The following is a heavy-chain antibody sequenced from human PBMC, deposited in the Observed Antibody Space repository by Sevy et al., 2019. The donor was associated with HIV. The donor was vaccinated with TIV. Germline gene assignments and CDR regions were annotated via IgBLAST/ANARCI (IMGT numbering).Heavy chain of an antibody. Sequence: GGSLRLSCAASGFTFITYDMHWVRHVTGKGLEWVSGVGPAGDTFYPGSVKGRFTISRENAKNSLYLQMNNLRAGDTAVYNCTGGGGYGDYGMDVWGQGTTVTASS. CDR2: VGPAGDT. D-gene: IGHD5-12*01. V-gene: IGHV3-13*01. CDR3: TGGGGYGDYGMDV. CDR1: GFTFITYD. J-gene: IGHJ6*02.